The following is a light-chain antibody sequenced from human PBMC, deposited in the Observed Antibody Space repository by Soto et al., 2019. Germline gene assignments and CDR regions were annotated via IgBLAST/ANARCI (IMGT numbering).Light chain of an antibody. Sequence: ETVLTQSPGTLSLSPGERATRACRASQSISSGSLAWYQQRPGLDPTLLISGASNRATGIPDRFSGSGSGTDFTLSMSRLEPVDFAVYYCQQYGGSPRGTFGGGTKVEIK. J-gene: IGKJ4*01. CDR1: QSISSGS. V-gene: IGKV3-20*01. CDR2: GAS. CDR3: QQYGGSPRGT.